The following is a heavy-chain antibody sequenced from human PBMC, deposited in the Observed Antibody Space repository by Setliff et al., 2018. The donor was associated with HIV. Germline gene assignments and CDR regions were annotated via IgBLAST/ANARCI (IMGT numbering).Heavy chain of an antibody. V-gene: IGHV4-39*01. CDR3: ARQGAVTGHSFDS. Sequence: SETCPSPALSLVSPPAVLVTTGAGSARPPGKGLEWIGNVYYSGKTYYNPSLKSRVTISVDTSKNHFSLRLSSVTAADTAMYYCARQGAVTGHSFDSWGPGALVTVSS. D-gene: IGHD6-19*01. CDR2: VYYSGKT. J-gene: IGHJ4*02. CDR1: VSPPAVLVTT.